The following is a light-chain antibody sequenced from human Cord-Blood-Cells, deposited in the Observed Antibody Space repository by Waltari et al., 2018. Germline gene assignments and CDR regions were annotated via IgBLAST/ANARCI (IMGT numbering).Light chain of an antibody. CDR2: KAS. CDR3: QQYNSYSQP. J-gene: IGKJ1*01. CDR1: QSISSW. Sequence: DIQLTQSPSTLSASVGERVTITCRASQSISSWLAWYQQKPGKAPKLLIYKASSLESGVPSRFSGSGSGTEFTLTISSLQPDDFATYYCQQYNSYSQPFGQGTKVEIK. V-gene: IGKV1-5*03.